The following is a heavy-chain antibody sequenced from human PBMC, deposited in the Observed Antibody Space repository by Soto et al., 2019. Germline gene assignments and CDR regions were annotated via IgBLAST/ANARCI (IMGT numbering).Heavy chain of an antibody. CDR2: IGNAGDS. CDR3: ARTFCTSGVCYFGTFDL. CDR1: GFPFSTSD. J-gene: IGHJ3*01. D-gene: IGHD2-8*01. V-gene: IGHV3-13*01. Sequence: EVQLVESGGGLVQPGGSLRLSCAGSGFPFSTSDMHWFRQATGKSLEWVSTIGNAGDSYYPDTVKGRFTISRENAKNSLYLQMNSLRAGNTAVYYCARTFCTSGVCYFGTFDLWGQGTMVTVYS.